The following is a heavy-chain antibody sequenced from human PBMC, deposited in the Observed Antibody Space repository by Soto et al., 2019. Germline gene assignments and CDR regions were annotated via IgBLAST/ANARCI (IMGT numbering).Heavy chain of an antibody. CDR2: IWYDGSNK. V-gene: IGHV3-33*01. Sequence: QVQLVESGGGVVQPGRSLRLSCAASGFTFSSYGMHWVRQAPGKGLEWVAVIWYDGSNKYYADSVKGRFTISRDNSKNTWYVQMNSLRAEDTAVYYWARVYYGDYGMDVWGQGATVTVSS. J-gene: IGHJ6*02. CDR3: ARVYYGDYGMDV. CDR1: GFTFSSYG. D-gene: IGHD4-17*01.